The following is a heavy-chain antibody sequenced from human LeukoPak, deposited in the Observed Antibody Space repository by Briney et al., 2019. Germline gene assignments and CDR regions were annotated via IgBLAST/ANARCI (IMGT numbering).Heavy chain of an antibody. Sequence: GGSLRLSCAASGFSLSAYWMTWVRQAPGKGLEWVANINRDGSQKNHVDSVKGRFTISREWSRNTLYLQMNSLRVEDSAVYYCAKDLGRFGVGVSLDFWGLGTLVTVAS. D-gene: IGHD3-3*01. V-gene: IGHV3-7*03. CDR1: GFSLSAYW. CDR2: INRDGSQK. J-gene: IGHJ4*02. CDR3: AKDLGRFGVGVSLDF.